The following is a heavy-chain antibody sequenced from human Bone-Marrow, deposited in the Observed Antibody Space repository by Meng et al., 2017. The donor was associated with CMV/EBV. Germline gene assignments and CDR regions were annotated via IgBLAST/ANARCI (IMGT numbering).Heavy chain of an antibody. J-gene: IGHJ4*02. V-gene: IGHV3-21*01. D-gene: IGHD6-13*01. CDR1: GFTFRRYD. CDR3: ARDAAADSSSWDFDY. Sequence: GESLKISCAASGFTFRRYDMHWVRQAPGKGLEWVSSISSSSSYIYYADSVKGRFTISRDNAKNSLYLQMNSLRAEDTAVYYCARDAAADSSSWDFDYWGQGTLVTVSS. CDR2: ISSSSSYI.